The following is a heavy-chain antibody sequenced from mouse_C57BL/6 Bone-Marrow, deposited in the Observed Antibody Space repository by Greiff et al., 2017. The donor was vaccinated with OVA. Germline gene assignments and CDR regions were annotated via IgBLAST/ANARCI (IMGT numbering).Heavy chain of an antibody. Sequence: VKLQESGAELARPGASVKLSCKASGYTFTSYGIRWVKQRTGQGLEWIGVIYPRSGNTNYNEQFKGKATLTADKSSSTAYMELRSLTSEDSADYFGARWPIYYDYLYFGYWGQGTTLTVSA. V-gene: IGHV1-81*01. CDR3: ARWPIYYDYLYFGY. J-gene: IGHJ2*01. CDR2: IYPRSGNT. CDR1: GYTFTSYG. D-gene: IGHD2-4*01.